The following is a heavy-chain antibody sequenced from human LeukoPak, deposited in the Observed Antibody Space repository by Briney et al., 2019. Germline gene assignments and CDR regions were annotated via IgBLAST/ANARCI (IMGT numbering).Heavy chain of an antibody. D-gene: IGHD3-22*01. CDR1: GYALSELS. Sequence: ASVKVSCKLSGYALSELSMHWVRQTPGKGPEWMGGFDPEDGETIYAQKFQGRVTMTEDTSTDTAYMELSSLRSEDTAVYYCATPLGTDYYDSSAYYPFEYWGQGSLVTVSS. J-gene: IGHJ4*02. V-gene: IGHV1-24*01. CDR2: FDPEDGET. CDR3: ATPLGTDYYDSSAYYPFEY.